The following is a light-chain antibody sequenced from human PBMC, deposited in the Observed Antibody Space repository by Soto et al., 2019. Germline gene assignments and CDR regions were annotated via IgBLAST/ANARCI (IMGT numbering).Light chain of an antibody. CDR2: KVS. J-gene: IGKJ2*01. CDR3: MQGLYWPYT. CDR1: QSPKSSDGNTY. V-gene: IGKV2-30*01. Sequence: DVVMPQSPLSLPVTLGQPASISCRSSQSPKSSDGNTYLSWFQQRPGQSPRRILYKVSDRDSGVPDRFIGSGSATDFTLTISRVEAEDVGIDDCMQGLYWPYTCGQVTKLEIK.